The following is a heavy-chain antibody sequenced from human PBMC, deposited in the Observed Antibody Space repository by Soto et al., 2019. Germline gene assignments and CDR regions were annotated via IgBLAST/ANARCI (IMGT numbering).Heavy chain of an antibody. CDR1: GYSFTSYW. Sequence: LGESLKISCKGSGYSFTSYWISWVRQMPGKGLEWMGRIDPSDSYTNYSPSFQGHVTISADKSISTAYLQWSSLKASDTAMYYCATNADDSSGYYSFDYWGQGTLVTVSS. D-gene: IGHD3-22*01. CDR3: ATNADDSSGYYSFDY. J-gene: IGHJ4*02. CDR2: IDPSDSYT. V-gene: IGHV5-10-1*01.